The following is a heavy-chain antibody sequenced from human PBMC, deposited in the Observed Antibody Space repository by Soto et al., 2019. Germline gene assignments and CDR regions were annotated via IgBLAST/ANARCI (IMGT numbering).Heavy chain of an antibody. CDR3: ARSGDYCFDY. J-gene: IGHJ4*02. CDR2: IHHIGST. CDR1: SYSIRSGHW. V-gene: IGHV4-4*02. Sequence: SETLSLTCAVSSYSIRSGHWWSWVRQSPGQGLEWIGEIHHIGSTNYNPSLKSRVTISVDNSRNQFSLKLRSVTAADTAVYYCARSGDYCFDYWGQGTLVTVSS. D-gene: IGHD1-26*01.